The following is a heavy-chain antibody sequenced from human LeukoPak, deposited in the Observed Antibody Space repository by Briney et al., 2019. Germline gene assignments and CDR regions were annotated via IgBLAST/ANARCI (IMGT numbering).Heavy chain of an antibody. CDR2: INSDGSST. D-gene: IGHD6-13*01. J-gene: IGHJ4*02. CDR1: GFTFSSYW. Sequence: TGGSLRLSCAASGFTFSSYWMHWVRQAPGKGLVWVSRINSDGSSTSYADSVKGRFTISRDNSKNTLYLQMNGLRAEDTAVYYCAKDRGSSRTIDYWGQGTLVTVSS. CDR3: AKDRGSSRTIDY. V-gene: IGHV3-74*01.